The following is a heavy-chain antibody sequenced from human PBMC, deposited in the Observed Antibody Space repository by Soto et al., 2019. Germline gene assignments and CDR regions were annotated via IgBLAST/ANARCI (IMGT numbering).Heavy chain of an antibody. J-gene: IGHJ4*02. CDR2: IYYSGST. CDR1: GGSISSYY. V-gene: IGHV4-59*01. CDR3: ARDGYCSSTSCYESAFDY. D-gene: IGHD2-2*01. Sequence: SETLSLTCTVSGGSISSYYWSWIRQPPGKGLGWIGYIYYSGSTNYNPSLKSRVTISVDTSKNQFSLKLSSVTAADTAVYYCARDGYCSSTSCYESAFDYWGQGTLVTVSS.